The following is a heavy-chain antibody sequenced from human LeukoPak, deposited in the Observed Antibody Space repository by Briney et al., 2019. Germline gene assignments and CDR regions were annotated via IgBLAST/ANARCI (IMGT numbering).Heavy chain of an antibody. J-gene: IGHJ6*03. V-gene: IGHV1-69*13. D-gene: IGHD3-3*01. CDR3: ARDTPLTIFGVVPRAAYYMDV. CDR2: IIPISGTA. CDR1: GGTFSSYA. Sequence: ASVKVSCKASGGTFSSYAISWVRQAPGQGLEWMGGIIPISGTANYAQKFQGRVTITADESTSTAYMELSSLRSEDTAVYYCARDTPLTIFGVVPRAAYYMDVWGKGTTVTVSS.